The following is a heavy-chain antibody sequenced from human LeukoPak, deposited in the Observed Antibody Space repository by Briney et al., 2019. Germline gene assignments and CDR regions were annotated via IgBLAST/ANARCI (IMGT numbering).Heavy chain of an antibody. CDR3: ARDLRSYGFREDDAFDI. CDR2: ISSSSSYI. V-gene: IGHV3-21*01. D-gene: IGHD5-18*01. Sequence: GGSLRLSRAASGFTFSSYSMNWVRQAPGKGLEWVSSISSSSSYIYYADSVKGRFTISRDNAKNSLYLQMNSLRAEDTAVYYCARDLRSYGFREDDAFDIWGQGTMVTVSS. CDR1: GFTFSSYS. J-gene: IGHJ3*02.